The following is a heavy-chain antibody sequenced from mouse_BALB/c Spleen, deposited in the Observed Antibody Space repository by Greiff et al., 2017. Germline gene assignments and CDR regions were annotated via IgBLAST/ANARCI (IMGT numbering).Heavy chain of an antibody. D-gene: IGHD2-1*01. CDR1: GFTFSSFG. Sequence: EVMLVESGGGLVQPGGSRKLSCAASGFTFSSFGMHWVRQAPEKGLEWVAYISSGSSTIYYAYTVKGRFTISRDNPKNTLFLQMTSLRSEDTAMYYCARAGGNHYYYAMDYWGQGTSVTVSS. CDR3: ARAGGNHYYYAMDY. V-gene: IGHV5-17*02. CDR2: ISSGSSTI. J-gene: IGHJ4*01.